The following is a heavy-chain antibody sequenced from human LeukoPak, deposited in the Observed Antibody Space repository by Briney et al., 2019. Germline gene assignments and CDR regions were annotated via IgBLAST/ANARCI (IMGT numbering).Heavy chain of an antibody. V-gene: IGHV3-66*01. Sequence: GGSLRLSCAASGFDVSINYMNWIRHSPEKGLEWVSIIHNDGSTYYADSVKGRFTVSRDNSKNTVSLQMDSLRVDDTGVYYCARGFLQLTPYYFDYWGQGTLVTVS. CDR3: ARGFLQLTPYYFDY. CDR2: IHNDGST. CDR1: GFDVSINY. D-gene: IGHD5-18*01. J-gene: IGHJ4*02.